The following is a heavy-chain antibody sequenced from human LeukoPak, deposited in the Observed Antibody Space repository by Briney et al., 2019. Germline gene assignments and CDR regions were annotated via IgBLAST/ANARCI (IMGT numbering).Heavy chain of an antibody. Sequence: GGSLRLACAAAGFTFSKAWMSCVRRAPGKGVVWVGRTKSKTDGGTTDYAAPLKGRFTISRDDSKTTLYLQMNSLKTEDTAVYYCTTDLFPRELPVGWGQATLVTVSS. J-gene: IGHJ4*02. D-gene: IGHD3-10*01. CDR3: TTDLFPRELPVG. CDR2: TKSKTDGGTT. V-gene: IGHV3-15*01. CDR1: GFTFSKAW.